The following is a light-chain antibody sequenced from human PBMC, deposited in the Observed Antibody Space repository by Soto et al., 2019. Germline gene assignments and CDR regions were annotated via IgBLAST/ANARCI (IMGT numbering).Light chain of an antibody. CDR1: TNDVGGHDY. J-gene: IGLJ1*01. Sequence: QSALTQPRSVSGSPGQSVTISCTGTTNDVGGHDYVSWYQQYPGKAPKLLLSSVSNRSSGISNRFSGSKSGNTASLTISGLQAEDESDYYCTSYTSSSTLLVFGTGTRSPS. CDR3: TSYTSSSTLLV. CDR2: SVS. V-gene: IGLV2-14*03.